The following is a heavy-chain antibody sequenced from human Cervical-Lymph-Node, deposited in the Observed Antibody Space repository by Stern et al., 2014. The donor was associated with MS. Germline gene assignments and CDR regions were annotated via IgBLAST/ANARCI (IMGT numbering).Heavy chain of an antibody. CDR2: FYSIGRS. J-gene: IGHJ5*01. CDR1: GGSISSGSHY. Sequence: VQLVESGPGLVKPSQTLSLTCTVSGGSISSGSHYWSWIRQPAGKGLEWDGTFYSIGRSGSNPSLKGRVTMSVDTSKDQFSLELRSLTAADTAMYYCAREWIYEVSWFDSWGQGSLVIVSS. V-gene: IGHV4-61*02. CDR3: AREWIYEVSWFDS. D-gene: IGHD5/OR15-5a*01.